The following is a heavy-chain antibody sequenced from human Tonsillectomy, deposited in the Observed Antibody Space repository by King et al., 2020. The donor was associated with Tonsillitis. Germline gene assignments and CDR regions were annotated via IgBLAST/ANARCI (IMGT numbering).Heavy chain of an antibody. CDR2: FNSEETST. CDR3: ARETNGDYYFDY. J-gene: IGHJ4*02. Sequence: VQLVESGGGLVQPGGSLRLSCAASGFSFSNYWMHWVRQPPGKGLGWVSRFNSEETSTIYADSVKGRFTISRDNAKNTLYLQMNSLRAEDTAVYYCARETNGDYYFDYWGQGTLVTVSS. CDR1: GFSFSNYW. V-gene: IGHV3-74*01. D-gene: IGHD7-27*01.